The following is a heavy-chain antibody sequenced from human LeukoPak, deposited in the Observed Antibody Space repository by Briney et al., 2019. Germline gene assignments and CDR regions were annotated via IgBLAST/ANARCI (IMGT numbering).Heavy chain of an antibody. CDR3: ARDLGYYDSSGYYYDAFDI. CDR2: INPNSGVT. D-gene: IGHD3-22*01. V-gene: IGHV1-2*06. CDR1: GYTLTGNY. Sequence: ASVKVSCRASGYTLTGNYMHWVRQAPGQGLEWLGRINPNSGVTNYAQKFQGRVTMTRDTYISTAYMELNRLRFDDTALYYCARDLGYYDSSGYYYDAFDIWGQGTMVTVSS. J-gene: IGHJ3*02.